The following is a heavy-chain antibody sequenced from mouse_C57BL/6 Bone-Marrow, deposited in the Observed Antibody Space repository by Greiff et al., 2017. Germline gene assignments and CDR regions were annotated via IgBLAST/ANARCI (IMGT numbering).Heavy chain of an antibody. Sequence: EVMLVESGGGLVKPGGSLKLSCAASGFTFSSYTMSWVRQTPEKRLEWVATISGGGGNTYYPDSVKGRFTISRDNAKNTLYLQMSSLRSEDTALYYCARRQLRPSYWYFDVWGTGTTVTVSS. CDR1: GFTFSSYT. V-gene: IGHV5-9*01. J-gene: IGHJ1*03. CDR3: ARRQLRPSYWYFDV. CDR2: ISGGGGNT. D-gene: IGHD3-2*02.